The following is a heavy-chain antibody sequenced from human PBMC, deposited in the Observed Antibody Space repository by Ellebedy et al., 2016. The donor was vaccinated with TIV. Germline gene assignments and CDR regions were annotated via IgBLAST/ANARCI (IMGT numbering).Heavy chain of an antibody. CDR2: IGGGGDIT. J-gene: IGHJ4*02. D-gene: IGHD3-22*01. CDR1: GFTFSSFA. Sequence: GGSLRLSCAASGFTFSSFAMHWVRQAPGKGLEWLSVIGGGGDITYHADSVKGRFTITRDNSKNTRYLQMDRVTAEDTAVYYCAKGTSSGFNYDRVGCEYWGQGTPVTVSS. CDR3: AKGTSSGFNYDRVGCEY. V-gene: IGHV3-23*01.